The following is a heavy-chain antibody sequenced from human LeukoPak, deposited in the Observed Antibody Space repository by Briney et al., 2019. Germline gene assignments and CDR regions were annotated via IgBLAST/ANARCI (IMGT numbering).Heavy chain of an antibody. J-gene: IGHJ4*02. Sequence: SETLSLTCTVSGGSISSYYWSWIRQPPGKGLEWIGYIYYSGSTNYNPSLKSRVTISVDTSKNQFSLKLSSVTAADTAVYYCAKAGRAKPQDPWDYWGQGTLVTVSS. CDR1: GGSISSYY. CDR2: IYYSGST. V-gene: IGHV4-59*01. CDR3: AKAGRAKPQDPWDY.